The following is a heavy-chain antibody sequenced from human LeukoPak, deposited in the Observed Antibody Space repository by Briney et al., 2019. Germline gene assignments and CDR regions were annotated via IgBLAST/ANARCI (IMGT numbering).Heavy chain of an antibody. J-gene: IGHJ4*02. CDR2: ISYTGADT. CDR1: GFTFSSYE. D-gene: IGHD3-9*01. CDR3: AKDRRRDDVLTGSFPD. V-gene: IGHV3-23*01. Sequence: GGSLRLSCAASGFTFSSYEMNWVRQAPGKGLEWVSAISYTGADTFYADSVKGRFTISRDNSKNTLYLQMNSLRAEDTAVYNCAKDRRRDDVLTGSFPDWGQGTLVTVSS.